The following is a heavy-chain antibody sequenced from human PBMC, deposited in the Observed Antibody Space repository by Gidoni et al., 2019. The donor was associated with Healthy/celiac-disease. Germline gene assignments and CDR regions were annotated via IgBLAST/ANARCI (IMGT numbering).Heavy chain of an antibody. J-gene: IGHJ4*02. CDR3: ARDLRLRQQSSLGFGY. CDR2: IWYDGSNK. Sequence: QVQLVESGGGVVQPGRSLRLSCAASGFTFSSSGMHWVRQAPGKGLEWVAVIWYDGSNKYYADSVKGRFTISRDNSKNTLYLQMNSLRAEDTAVYYCARDLRLRQQSSLGFGYWGQGTLVTVSS. CDR1: GFTFSSSG. V-gene: IGHV3-33*01. D-gene: IGHD6-13*01.